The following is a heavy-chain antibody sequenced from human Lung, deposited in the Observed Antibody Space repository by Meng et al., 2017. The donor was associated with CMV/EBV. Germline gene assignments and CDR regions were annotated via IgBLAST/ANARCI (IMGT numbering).Heavy chain of an antibody. D-gene: IGHD2-21*02. Sequence: QGRLQGPGPGLGKPSGPLSLTFAVAGCSISSSNWWSWVRQPPGKGLEWIGEIYHSGSTNYNPSLKSRVTISVDKSKNQFSLKLSSVTAADTAVYYCARVVTALWGYYFDYWGQGTLVTVSS. V-gene: IGHV4-4*02. CDR2: IYHSGST. CDR3: ARVVTALWGYYFDY. CDR1: GCSISSSNW. J-gene: IGHJ4*02.